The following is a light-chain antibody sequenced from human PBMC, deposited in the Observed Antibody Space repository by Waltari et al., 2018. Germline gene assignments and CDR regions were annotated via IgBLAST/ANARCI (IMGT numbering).Light chain of an antibody. V-gene: IGKV3D-15*01. CDR3: QQYDHWPWT. Sequence: DIVMTQSPATLSLSPGESATLSCRASQSVRSTFAWFQQKPGQPPRLLIYGTSTRATGIPARFSGSGSGKEFSLTISSLQPEDFATYYCQQYDHWPWTFGQGTRVEAK. CDR2: GTS. J-gene: IGKJ1*01. CDR1: QSVRST.